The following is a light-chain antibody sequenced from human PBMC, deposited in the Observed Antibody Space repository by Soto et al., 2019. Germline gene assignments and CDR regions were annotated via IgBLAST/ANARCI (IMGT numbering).Light chain of an antibody. Sequence: EIVLTQSPDTLSLSPGERATLSCRASQSVSSNLAWYQQKPGQAPRLLIYGASNRATGIPARLSGSGSGTDFTLTISSIEPEDFAVYYCQQRSDWLTFGGGTKVDIK. CDR1: QSVSSN. V-gene: IGKV3D-11*03. CDR2: GAS. CDR3: QQRSDWLT. J-gene: IGKJ4*01.